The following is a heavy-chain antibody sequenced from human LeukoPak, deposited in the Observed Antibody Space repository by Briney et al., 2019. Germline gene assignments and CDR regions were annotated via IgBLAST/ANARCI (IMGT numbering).Heavy chain of an antibody. V-gene: IGHV4-4*02. CDR2: IYHSGST. CDR1: GGSISSSNW. Sequence: SETLSLTCAVSGGSISSSNWWSWVRQPPGKGLEWIGEIYHSGSTNYNPSLKSRVTISVDKSKNQFSLKLSSVTAADTAVYYCARDLPLWFGELSPWGQGTLVTVSS. CDR3: ARDLPLWFGELSP. J-gene: IGHJ5*02. D-gene: IGHD3-10*01.